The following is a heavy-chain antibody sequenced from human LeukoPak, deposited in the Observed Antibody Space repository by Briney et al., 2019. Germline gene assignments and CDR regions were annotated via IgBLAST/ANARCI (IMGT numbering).Heavy chain of an antibody. V-gene: IGHV3-30*18. J-gene: IGHJ4*02. CDR2: ISYDGSNK. CDR3: AKNLWPGVLDY. D-gene: IGHD3-10*02. Sequence: PGGSLRLSCAASGFTFSSYGMHWVRQAPGKGLERVAVISYDGSNKYYADSVKGRFTITRDNSKNTLYLQMNSLRAEDTAVYYCAKNLWPGVLDYWGQGTLVTVSS. CDR1: GFTFSSYG.